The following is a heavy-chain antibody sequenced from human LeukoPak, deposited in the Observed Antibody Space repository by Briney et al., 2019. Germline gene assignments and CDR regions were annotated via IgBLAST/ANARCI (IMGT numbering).Heavy chain of an antibody. CDR3: ASGTYYYDSSGHWSTPFDY. CDR1: GFTVSSNY. CDR2: IYSGGST. D-gene: IGHD3-22*01. Sequence: GGSLRLSCAASGFTVSSNYMSWVRQAPGKGLEWVSVIYSGGSTYYADSVKGRFTISRDNSKNTLYLQMNSLRAEDTAVYYCASGTYYYDSSGHWSTPFDYWGQGTLVTVSS. J-gene: IGHJ4*02. V-gene: IGHV3-66*01.